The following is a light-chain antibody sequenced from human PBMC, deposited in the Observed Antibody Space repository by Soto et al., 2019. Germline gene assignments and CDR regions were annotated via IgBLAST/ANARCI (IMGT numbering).Light chain of an antibody. J-gene: IGKJ1*01. Sequence: EIVFTQSPATLSSSPGETATLSCRASQYVGTRLAWYQHKPGQAPRLLIYYTSNRATGIPARFSGSGSGTDFTLTINSLAPEDFAIYYCHQRQSWPRTFGQGTKV. V-gene: IGKV3-11*01. CDR2: YTS. CDR1: QYVGTR. CDR3: HQRQSWPRT.